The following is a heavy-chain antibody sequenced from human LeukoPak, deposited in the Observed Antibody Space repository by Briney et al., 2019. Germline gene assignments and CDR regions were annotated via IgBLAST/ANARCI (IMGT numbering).Heavy chain of an antibody. Sequence: PGGSLRLSCAASGFTFSSYGMHWVRQAPGNGLEWVAFIRYDGSNKYYADSVKGRFTISRDNSKNTLYLQMNSLRAEDTAVYYCAAFITMIVVRPTGVELDYWGQGTLVTVSS. CDR3: AAFITMIVVRPTGVELDY. CDR2: IRYDGSNK. CDR1: GFTFSSYG. V-gene: IGHV3-30*02. J-gene: IGHJ4*02. D-gene: IGHD3-22*01.